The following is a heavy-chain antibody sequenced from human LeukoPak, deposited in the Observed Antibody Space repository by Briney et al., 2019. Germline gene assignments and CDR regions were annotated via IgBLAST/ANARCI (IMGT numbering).Heavy chain of an antibody. CDR3: ARARVRSYSYDSSGFYTSDWHFDL. Sequence: SETLSLTCTVYGDSISSYYWSWIRQPPGRGLAWIGYIYSSASTKYNPSLKSRVTISVDTSKNQFSLKLSSVTAADTAVYYCARARVRSYSYDSSGFYTSDWHFDLWGRGTLVTVSS. V-gene: IGHV4-59*01. J-gene: IGHJ2*01. D-gene: IGHD3-22*01. CDR2: IYSSAST. CDR1: GDSISSYY.